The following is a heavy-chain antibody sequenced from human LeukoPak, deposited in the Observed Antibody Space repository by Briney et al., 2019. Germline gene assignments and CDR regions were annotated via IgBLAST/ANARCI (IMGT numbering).Heavy chain of an antibody. V-gene: IGHV4-38-2*01. J-gene: IGHJ4*02. CDR3: ARLGRDGYNPPFDY. CDR1: GYSISSGYY. CDR2: IYHSGST. D-gene: IGHD5-24*01. Sequence: PSETLSLTCAVSGYSISSGYYCGWIRQPPGKGVEWIGSIYHSGSTYYNPSLKSRVTISVDTSKNQFSLKLSSVTAADTAVYYCARLGRDGYNPPFDYSGQGTLVTVSS.